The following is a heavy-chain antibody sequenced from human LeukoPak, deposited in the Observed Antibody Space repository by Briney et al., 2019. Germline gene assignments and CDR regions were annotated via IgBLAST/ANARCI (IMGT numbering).Heavy chain of an antibody. CDR2: ISYDGSNK. J-gene: IGHJ6*02. D-gene: IGHD3-3*01. CDR1: GFTFSSYG. Sequence: GGSLRLSCAASGFTFSSYGMRWVRQAPGKGLEWVAVISYDGSNKYYADSVKGRFTISRDNSKNTLYLQMNSLRAEDTAVYYCAKDPQLRQYYYYGMDVRGQGTTVTVSS. V-gene: IGHV3-30*18. CDR3: AKDPQLRQYYYYGMDV.